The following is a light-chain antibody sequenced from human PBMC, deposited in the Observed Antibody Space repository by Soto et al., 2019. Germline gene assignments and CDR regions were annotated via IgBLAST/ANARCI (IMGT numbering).Light chain of an antibody. J-gene: IGKJ1*01. CDR1: QSVTSSY. Sequence: EIVLTQSPATLSLSPGERATLSCRASQSVTSSYLAWYQQKPGQAPRLLMYGASSRASGIPDRFSGSGSGTDFTLTISRLEPEDFAVYYCQQYVRSPWTFGQGTKVDIK. CDR2: GAS. V-gene: IGKV3-20*01. CDR3: QQYVRSPWT.